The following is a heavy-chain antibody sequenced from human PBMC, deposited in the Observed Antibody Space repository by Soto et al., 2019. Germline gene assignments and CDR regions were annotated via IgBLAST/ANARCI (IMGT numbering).Heavy chain of an antibody. V-gene: IGHV3-21*01. D-gene: IGHD2-2*02. J-gene: IGHJ4*02. Sequence: PGGSLRLSCAASGFTFSSYTLNWARQAPGKGLEWVSSITSNSGSIYYTDSVKGRFTISRDNAKNSLYLQMNSLRAGDTAVYYCARLLSCSRTSCYTGDYWGRGTLVTVSS. CDR1: GFTFSSYT. CDR3: ARLLSCSRTSCYTGDY. CDR2: ITSNSGSI.